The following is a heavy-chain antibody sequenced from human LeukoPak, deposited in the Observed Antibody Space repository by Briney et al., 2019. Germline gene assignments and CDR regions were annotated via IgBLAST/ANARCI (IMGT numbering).Heavy chain of an antibody. J-gene: IGHJ4*02. CDR2: IYYSGST. Sequence: PSETLSLTCTVSGGSISSGGYYWSWIRQHPGKGLKWIGYIYYSGSTYYNPSLKSRVTISVDTSKNQFSLKLSSVTAADTAVYYCARERQQLAHKYFDYWGQGTLVTVSS. V-gene: IGHV4-31*03. D-gene: IGHD6-13*01. CDR1: GGSISSGGYY. CDR3: ARERQQLAHKYFDY.